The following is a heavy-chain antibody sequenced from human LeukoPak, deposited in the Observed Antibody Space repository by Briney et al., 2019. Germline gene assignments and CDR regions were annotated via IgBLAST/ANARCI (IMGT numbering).Heavy chain of an antibody. Sequence: GGSLRLSCAASGFTFSNYDMHWVRQAPGKGLVWVSRINPDGSTINYADSVKGRFTISRDNAKNTLYLQMNSLRAEDTAVYYCATAGNYRFDYWGQGTLVTVSS. CDR1: GFTFSNYD. D-gene: IGHD1-7*01. V-gene: IGHV3-74*01. CDR2: INPDGSTI. J-gene: IGHJ4*02. CDR3: ATAGNYRFDY.